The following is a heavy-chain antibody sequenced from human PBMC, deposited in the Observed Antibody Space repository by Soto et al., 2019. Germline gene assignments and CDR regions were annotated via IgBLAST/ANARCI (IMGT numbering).Heavy chain of an antibody. V-gene: IGHV4-59*08. CDR1: GVSISSYY. CDR3: ASREMATSYYYYYGMDV. CDR2: IYYSGST. Sequence: SETLSLTCTVSGVSISSYYWSWIRQPPGKGLEWIGYIYYSGSTNYNPSLKSRVTISVDTSKNQFSLKLSSVTAADTAVYYCASREMATSYYYYYGMDVWGQGTTVTVSS. J-gene: IGHJ6*02. D-gene: IGHD5-12*01.